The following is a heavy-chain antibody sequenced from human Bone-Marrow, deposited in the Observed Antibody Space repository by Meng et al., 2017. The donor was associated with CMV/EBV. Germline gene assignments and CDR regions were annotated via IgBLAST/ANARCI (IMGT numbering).Heavy chain of an antibody. CDR1: GFTFSSYS. V-gene: IGHV3-21*01. J-gene: IGHJ4*02. D-gene: IGHD6-19*01. CDR2: ISSSSSYI. CDR3: ARKQSSWDY. Sequence: ESLKISCAASGFTFSSYSMNWVRQALGKGLEWVSSISSSSSYIYYADSVKGRFTISRDNAKNSLYLQMNSLRAEDTAVYYCARKQSSWDYWGKGTLVTGSS.